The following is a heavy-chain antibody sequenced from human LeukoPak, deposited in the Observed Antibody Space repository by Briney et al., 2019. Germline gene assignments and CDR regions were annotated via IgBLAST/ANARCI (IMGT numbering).Heavy chain of an antibody. V-gene: IGHV4-4*02. CDR3: ARGLRSHGYVLHTAYYFDY. Sequence: SGTLSLTCAVSGGSIRSSNRWTWVRQPPGKGLEWAVIILYGGTTYYTASLKSRFTISVDKSKNLLFLQMSTVTAEDTAVYYCARGLRSHGYVLHTAYYFDYWGQGTLVTVSS. CDR1: GGSIRSSNR. CDR2: ILYGGTT. D-gene: IGHD5-18*01. J-gene: IGHJ4*02.